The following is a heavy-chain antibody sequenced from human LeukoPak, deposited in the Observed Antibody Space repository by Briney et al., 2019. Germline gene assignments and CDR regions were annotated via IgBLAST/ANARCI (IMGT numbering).Heavy chain of an antibody. D-gene: IGHD6-13*01. V-gene: IGHV1-46*01. CDR1: GGTFSSYA. J-gene: IGHJ5*02. CDR3: ARDSSSTNWFDP. CDR2: INPSGGST. Sequence: ASVKVSCKASGGTFSSYAISWVRQAPGQGLEWMGIINPSGGSTSYAQKFQGRVTMTRDTSTSTVYMELSSLRSEDTAVYYCARDSSSTNWFDPWGQGTLVSVSS.